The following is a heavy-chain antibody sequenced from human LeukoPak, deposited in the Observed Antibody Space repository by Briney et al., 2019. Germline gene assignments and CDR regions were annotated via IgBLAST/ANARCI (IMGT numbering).Heavy chain of an antibody. Sequence: KPSETLSLTCAVYGGSFSAYDWSWIRQPPGKGLEWIGEINHSGSTNYNPSLKSRITISVDTSKNQFSLKLSSVTAADTAVYYCARDSGTTGEVKFDPWGQGTLVTVSS. CDR1: GGSFSAYD. CDR3: ARDSGTTGEVKFDP. J-gene: IGHJ5*02. CDR2: INHSGST. V-gene: IGHV4-34*01. D-gene: IGHD3-10*01.